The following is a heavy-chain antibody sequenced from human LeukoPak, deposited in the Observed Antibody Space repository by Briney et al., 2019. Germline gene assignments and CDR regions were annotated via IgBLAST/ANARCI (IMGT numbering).Heavy chain of an antibody. D-gene: IGHD3-9*01. V-gene: IGHV3-74*01. Sequence: GSLSLSYAASGFTFSSYWMHWVRPAPGKGLVWVSRINSDGRSTSYTDSVKGRFTISRDNAKNTLYLQMNSLRAEDTAVYYCARDGHDILTGYYPSNWFDPWGQGTLVTVSS. CDR2: INSDGRST. CDR1: GFTFSSYW. J-gene: IGHJ5*02. CDR3: ARDGHDILTGYYPSNWFDP.